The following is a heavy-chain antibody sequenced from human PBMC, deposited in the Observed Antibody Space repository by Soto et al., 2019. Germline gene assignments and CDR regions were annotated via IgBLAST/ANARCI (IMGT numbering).Heavy chain of an antibody. Sequence: QVHLQESGPGLVKPSETLSLTCSVSGGTISGYYWTWIRQPAGKGLEWIGRIYSSGNTKYNPSLQSRVSMSLDTSKNQFSLRLTSVTAADTAVYYCARGQRFSDWFDPWGQGTLVTVSS. V-gene: IGHV4-4*07. CDR3: ARGQRFSDWFDP. D-gene: IGHD3-3*01. CDR2: IYSSGNT. CDR1: GGTISGYY. J-gene: IGHJ5*02.